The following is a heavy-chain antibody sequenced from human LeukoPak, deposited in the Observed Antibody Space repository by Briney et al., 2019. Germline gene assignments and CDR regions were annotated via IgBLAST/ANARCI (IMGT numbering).Heavy chain of an antibody. J-gene: IGHJ3*02. CDR2: IIPIFGTA. Sequence: SVKVSCKASGGTFSSYSISWVRQAPGQGLELMGGIIPIFGTANYAQKFQGRVTITADESTSTAYMELSSLRSKDTAVYYCARDRTVTEDAFDIWGQGTMVTVSS. CDR1: GGTFSSYS. CDR3: ARDRTVTEDAFDI. V-gene: IGHV1-69*13. D-gene: IGHD4-11*01.